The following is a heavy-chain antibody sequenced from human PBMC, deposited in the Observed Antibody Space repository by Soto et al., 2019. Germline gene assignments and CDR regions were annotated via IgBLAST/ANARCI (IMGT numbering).Heavy chain of an antibody. Sequence: PGGSLRLSCAASGFTFDDYAMHWVRQAPGKGLEWVSGISWNSGSIGYADSVKGRFTISRDNAKNSLYLQMNSLRAEDTALYYCQKLFYSGGWYEDYYYYVMAVGGQGTRVTVSS. CDR3: QKLFYSGGWYEDYYYYVMAV. J-gene: IGHJ6*02. V-gene: IGHV3-9*01. CDR1: GFTFDDYA. D-gene: IGHD6-19*01. CDR2: ISWNSGSI.